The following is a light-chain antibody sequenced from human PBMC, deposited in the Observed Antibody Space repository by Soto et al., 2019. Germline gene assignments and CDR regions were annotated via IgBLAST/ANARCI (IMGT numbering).Light chain of an antibody. CDR3: SSYPSSSTPYV. Sequence: QSVLTQPASVSGSPGQSITISCTGTSSDVGGYNYVSWYQQHPGKAPKLMISDVSNRPSGVSNRFSGSKSGNTASLTISGLQAEDEADYFCSSYPSSSTPYVFGTGTKVTVL. V-gene: IGLV2-14*03. J-gene: IGLJ1*01. CDR2: DVS. CDR1: SSDVGGYNY.